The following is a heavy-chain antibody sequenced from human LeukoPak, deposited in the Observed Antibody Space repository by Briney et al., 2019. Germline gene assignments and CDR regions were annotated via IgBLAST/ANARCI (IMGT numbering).Heavy chain of an antibody. V-gene: IGHV3-30*18. CDR3: AKDGVVGAGLFDY. J-gene: IGHJ4*02. Sequence: GGSLRLSCSVSGFTFSTYVMHWVRQAPGKGLEWVAVISYDGSNKYYADSVKGRFTISRDNSKNTLYLQMNSLRAEDTAVYYCAKDGVVGAGLFDYWGQGTLVTVSS. CDR2: ISYDGSNK. D-gene: IGHD1-26*01. CDR1: GFTFSTYV.